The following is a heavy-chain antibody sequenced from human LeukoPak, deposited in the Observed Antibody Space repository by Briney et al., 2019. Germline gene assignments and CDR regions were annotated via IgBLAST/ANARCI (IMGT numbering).Heavy chain of an antibody. CDR3: ARDGSSRWYEHYYYMDV. CDR1: GGTISSSNW. Sequence: SETLSLTCAVAGGTISSSNWWSWVRQPPGKGLEWIGEIYHSGSTNYNPSLKRRVTISVDKSKNQFSLKLSSVTAADTAVYYCARDGSSRWYEHYYYMDVWGKGTTVTVSS. D-gene: IGHD6-19*01. V-gene: IGHV4-4*02. J-gene: IGHJ6*03. CDR2: IYHSGST.